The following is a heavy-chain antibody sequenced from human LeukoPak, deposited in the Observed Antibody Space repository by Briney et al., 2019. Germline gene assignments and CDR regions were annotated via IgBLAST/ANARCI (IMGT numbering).Heavy chain of an antibody. V-gene: IGHV4-34*01. CDR1: GGSFSGYY. J-gene: IGHJ4*02. D-gene: IGHD3-22*01. CDR3: ARGSRIEHYDSSGYYNY. Sequence: SETLSLTCAGYGGSFSGYYWSWIRQPPGKGLEWIGEINHSGSTNYNPSLKSRVTISVDTSKNQFSLKLSSVTAADTAVYYCARGSRIEHYDSSGYYNYWGQGTLVTVSS. CDR2: INHSGST.